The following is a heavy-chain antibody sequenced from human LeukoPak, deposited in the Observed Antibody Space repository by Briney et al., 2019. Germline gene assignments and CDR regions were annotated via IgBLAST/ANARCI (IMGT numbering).Heavy chain of an antibody. J-gene: IGHJ4*02. CDR2: INAGNGNT. D-gene: IGHD3-22*01. CDR3: VRDYDISGPQKNFFDY. V-gene: IGHV1-3*01. CDR1: GYTFTSYA. Sequence: ASVKVSCRASGYTFTSYAMHWVRQAPGQRLEWMGWINAGNGNTKYSQEFQGRVTITRDTSTSTAYMELRSLRSDDTAVYYCVRDYDISGPQKNFFDYWGQGTLVTVSS.